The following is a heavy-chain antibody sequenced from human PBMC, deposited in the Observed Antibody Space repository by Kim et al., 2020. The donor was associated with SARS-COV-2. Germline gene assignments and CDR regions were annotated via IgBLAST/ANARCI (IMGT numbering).Heavy chain of an antibody. Sequence: TQYSQKFRGRVTLTRDTSANIAYMELGGLGSEDTAVYCCARGAVGGVICDYWGQGTLITVSS. J-gene: IGHJ4*02. CDR3: ARGAVGGVICDY. CDR2: T. D-gene: IGHD3-10*01. V-gene: IGHV1-3*01.